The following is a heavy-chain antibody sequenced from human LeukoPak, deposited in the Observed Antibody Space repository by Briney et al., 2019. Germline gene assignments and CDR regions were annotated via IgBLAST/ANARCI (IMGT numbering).Heavy chain of an antibody. CDR3: ARNYCTNGVCYFNWFDP. Sequence: PSETLSLTCTVSGASISSYYWNWIRQPAGKGLEWIGRSYISGSTDYNPSLKSRVTVSVDTSKNQFSLKLTSVTAADTAVYYCARNYCTNGVCYFNWFDPWGQGTLVTVSS. CDR2: SYISGST. CDR1: GASISSYY. D-gene: IGHD2-8*01. J-gene: IGHJ5*02. V-gene: IGHV4-4*07.